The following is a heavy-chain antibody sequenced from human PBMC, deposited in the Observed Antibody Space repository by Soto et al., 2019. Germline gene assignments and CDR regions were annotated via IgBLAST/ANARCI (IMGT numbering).Heavy chain of an antibody. CDR2: IKQDGSEI. V-gene: IGHV3-7*01. CDR1: GFTFSTKW. CDR3: VRDARDYASEFDY. J-gene: IGHJ4*02. D-gene: IGHD4-17*01. Sequence: EVQLAESGGGLVQPGGSLRLSCAASGFTFSTKWMSWVRQPPGRGLEWVADIKQDGSEIYYVDSVKGRFTISRDNAKNSLYLQMNSLRVEDTAVYYCVRDARDYASEFDYWGQGTLVTVSA.